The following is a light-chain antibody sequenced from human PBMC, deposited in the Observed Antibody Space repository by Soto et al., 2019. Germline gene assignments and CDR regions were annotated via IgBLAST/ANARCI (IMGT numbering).Light chain of an antibody. CDR1: SSDIGSYDY. CDR2: AVS. J-gene: IGLJ1*01. CDR3: ISYTDRQSYL. V-gene: IGLV2-14*03. Sequence: QSVLTQPASVSGSPGQSITISCSGTSSDIGSYDYVAWYQQFPGKSPKLIIYAVSDRPSGVSDRFSGSKSGISASLTISGLQTEDEADYYCISYTDRQSYLFGTGTKVTVL.